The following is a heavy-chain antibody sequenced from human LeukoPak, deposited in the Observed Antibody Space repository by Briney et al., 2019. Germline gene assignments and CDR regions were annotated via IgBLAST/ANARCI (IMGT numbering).Heavy chain of an antibody. CDR2: IDYDGIKK. J-gene: IGHJ4*02. D-gene: IGHD3-3*01. V-gene: IGHV3-30*02. CDR3: ARGLQRITIFGVVKNGDY. Sequence: GGSLTLSCAASGFTFSSFGMQWVRQAPGKGLEWVTFIDYDGIKKYERDSVKGRFTISRDNSKNTLYLQMNSLRDEDTAVYYCARGLQRITIFGVVKNGDYWGQGTLVTVSS. CDR1: GFTFSSFG.